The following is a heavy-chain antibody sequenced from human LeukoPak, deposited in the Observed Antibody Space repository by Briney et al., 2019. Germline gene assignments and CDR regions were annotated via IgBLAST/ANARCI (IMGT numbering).Heavy chain of an antibody. V-gene: IGHV1-18*01. D-gene: IGHD2-21*01. CDR3: ARDCGNCGGAPDDTFDI. CDR2: ISAYTGST. CDR1: GYTFSTYG. Sequence: ASVKVSCKASGYTFSTYGISWVRQAPGQGLEWMGWISAYTGSTNYAQNVQGRVTMTTDTSTSTAYLELRSLRSDDTAVYYCARDCGNCGGAPDDTFDIWGQGTMVTVSS. J-gene: IGHJ3*02.